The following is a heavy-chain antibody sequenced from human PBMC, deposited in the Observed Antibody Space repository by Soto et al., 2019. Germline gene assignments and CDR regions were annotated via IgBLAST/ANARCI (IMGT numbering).Heavy chain of an antibody. J-gene: IGHJ6*02. D-gene: IGHD3-9*01. V-gene: IGHV1-69*13. CDR1: GGTFSSYA. CDR2: IIPIFGTA. Sequence: SVKVSCKASGGTFSSYAISWVRQAPGQGLEWMGGIIPIFGTANYAQKFQGRVTITAAESTSTAYMELSSMRSEDTAVYYCARYYDILSGSSRSYYYYGMDVWGQGTTVTVSS. CDR3: ARYYDILSGSSRSYYYYGMDV.